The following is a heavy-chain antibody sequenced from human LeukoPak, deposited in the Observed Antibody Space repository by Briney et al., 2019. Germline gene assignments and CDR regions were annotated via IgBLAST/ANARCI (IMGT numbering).Heavy chain of an antibody. CDR3: ARHIGLVAPDGFDI. D-gene: IGHD2-8*02. Sequence: GESLKISCKGSGYSFTNFWIGWVRQMPGKGLEWMGIIYPGDSDTRYSPSFQGQGTTSVDKSISTTYLQWNSLKASDTAMYYCARHIGLVAPDGFDIWGQGTMVTVSS. CDR1: GYSFTNFW. J-gene: IGHJ3*02. V-gene: IGHV5-51*01. CDR2: IYPGDSDT.